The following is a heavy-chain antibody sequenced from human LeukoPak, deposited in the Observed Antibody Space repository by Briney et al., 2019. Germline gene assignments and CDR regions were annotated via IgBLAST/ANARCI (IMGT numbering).Heavy chain of an antibody. Sequence: PRGSLRLSCKGSGFTFTNACMSWVRLAPGKGLEWVGHIKSQTDGGTTDYAAPVKGRFTISRDDSKNTLYLQLNSLKTEDTAVYYCTTGTWIQLWLADYWGQGTLVTVSS. V-gene: IGHV3-15*01. D-gene: IGHD5-18*01. CDR3: TTGTWIQLWLADY. J-gene: IGHJ4*02. CDR1: GFTFTNAC. CDR2: IKSQTDGGTT.